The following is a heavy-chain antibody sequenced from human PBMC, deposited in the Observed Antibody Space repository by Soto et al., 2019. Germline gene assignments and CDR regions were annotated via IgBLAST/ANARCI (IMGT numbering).Heavy chain of an antibody. D-gene: IGHD3-16*01. J-gene: IGHJ3*02. Sequence: PQEALRLTWTVSGGFISSGDWSWCRQPPGKGLEWIGYIYYSGSTNYNPSLKSRVTISVDTSKNQFSLKLSSVTAADTAVYYCATGYDDCITFDIWGQGTMVTVSS. V-gene: IGHV4-59*01. CDR1: GGFISSGD. CDR3: ATGYDDCITFDI. CDR2: IYYSGST.